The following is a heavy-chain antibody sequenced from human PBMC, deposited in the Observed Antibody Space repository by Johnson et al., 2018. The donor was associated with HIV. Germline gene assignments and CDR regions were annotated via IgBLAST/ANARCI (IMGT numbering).Heavy chain of an antibody. CDR2: ISSSGSTI. CDR3: ARGSGVGAFDI. J-gene: IGHJ3*02. CDR1: GFTFSDYY. V-gene: IGHV3-11*04. Sequence: QLQLVESGGGLVKPGGSLRLSCSASGFTFSDYYITWIRQAPGKGLAWISYISSSGSTISYADSVKGRFTTSRDNSKNSLYLQMSSLRVEDTAVYYCARGSGVGAFDIWGQGTMVTVSS. D-gene: IGHD7-27*01.